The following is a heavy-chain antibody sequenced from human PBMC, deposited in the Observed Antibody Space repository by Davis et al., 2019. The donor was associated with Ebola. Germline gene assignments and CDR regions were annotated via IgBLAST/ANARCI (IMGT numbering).Heavy chain of an antibody. J-gene: IGHJ6*03. CDR2: IYYSGST. CDR1: GGSISSSSYY. D-gene: IGHD2-21*01. V-gene: IGHV4-39*07. Sequence: PSETLSLTCTVSGGSISSSSYYWGWIRQPPGKGLEWIGSIYYSGSTYYNPSLKSRVTISVDTSKNQFSLKLSSVTAADTAVYYCARTSDCHPGGCYYYYMDVWGKGTTVTVSS. CDR3: ARTSDCHPGGCYYYYMDV.